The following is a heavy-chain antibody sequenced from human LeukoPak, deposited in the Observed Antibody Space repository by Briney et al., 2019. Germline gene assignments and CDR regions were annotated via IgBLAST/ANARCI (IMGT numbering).Heavy chain of an antibody. V-gene: IGHV4-61*05. Sequence: PSETLSLTCTVSGGSISSSSYYWGWICQPPGKGLEWIGYIYHSGSTNQNPSLKSRVTISVDTSKNHFSLKVSSVTAADTAVYYCARWNTYSSGFDYWGRGTLVTVSS. J-gene: IGHJ4*02. CDR1: GGSISSSSYY. CDR3: ARWNTYSSGFDY. CDR2: IYHSGST. D-gene: IGHD3-22*01.